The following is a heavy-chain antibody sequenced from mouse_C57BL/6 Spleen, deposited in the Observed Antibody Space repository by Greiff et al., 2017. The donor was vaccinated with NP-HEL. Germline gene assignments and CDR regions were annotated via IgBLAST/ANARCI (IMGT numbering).Heavy chain of an antibody. CDR2: ISYDGSN. CDR1: GYSITSGYY. CDR3: ASRDWAFDY. V-gene: IGHV3-6*01. Sequence: EVQVVESGPGLVKPSQSLSLTCSVTGYSITSGYYWNWIRQFPGNKLEWMGYISYDGSNNYNPSLKNRISITRDTSKNQFFLKLNSVTTEDTATYYCASRDWAFDYWGQGTTLTVSS. J-gene: IGHJ2*01. D-gene: IGHD4-1*01.